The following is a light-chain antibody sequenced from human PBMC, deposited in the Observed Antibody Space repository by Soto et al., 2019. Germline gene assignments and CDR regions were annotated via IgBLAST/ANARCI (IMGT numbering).Light chain of an antibody. V-gene: IGKV1-16*02. Sequence: DIQMTQSPSSLSASVGDSVTITCRASQDIDIFLAWFQQRPGKAPRSLIYGASSLQDGVPAKFIGGGSGTDFTLTISSLQPEDFATDYCQQYFTYPLTFGQGTRLDIK. J-gene: IGKJ5*01. CDR1: QDIDIF. CDR3: QQYFTYPLT. CDR2: GAS.